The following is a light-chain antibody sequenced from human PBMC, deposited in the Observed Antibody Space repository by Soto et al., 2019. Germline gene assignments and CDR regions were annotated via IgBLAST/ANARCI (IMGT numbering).Light chain of an antibody. J-gene: IGKJ5*01. CDR1: QSVTSTY. V-gene: IGKV3-20*01. CDR3: QHYAGGSRIT. Sequence: EIVLTQSPGTLSLSPGERATLSCRASQSVTSTYLAWYQQKPGQAPRLLIHGTSSRATGIPDRFSGSGSGTEFTLTISRLEPEDFALYYCQHYAGGSRITFGQGTRLENK. CDR2: GTS.